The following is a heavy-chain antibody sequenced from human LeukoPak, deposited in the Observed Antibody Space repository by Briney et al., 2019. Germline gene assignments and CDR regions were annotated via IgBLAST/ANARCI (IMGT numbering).Heavy chain of an antibody. Sequence: PGGSLRLSCAASGFTFSSYAMHWVRQAPGKGLEYVSAISSNGGTTYYANSVRGRFTISRDNSKNTLYLQMGSLRAEDMAVYYCARAYGSGNYFDDWGQGTLVTVSS. J-gene: IGHJ4*02. CDR3: ARAYGSGNYFDD. CDR2: ISSNGGTT. CDR1: GFTFSSYA. V-gene: IGHV3-64*01. D-gene: IGHD3-10*01.